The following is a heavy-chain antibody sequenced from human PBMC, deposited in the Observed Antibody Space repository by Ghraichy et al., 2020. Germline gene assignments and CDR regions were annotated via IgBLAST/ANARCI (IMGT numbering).Heavy chain of an antibody. D-gene: IGHD4-17*01. CDR3: ARVPGPVTTSGIDY. CDR2: ITGSGVSI. J-gene: IGHJ4*02. CDR1: GFTSSSFA. V-gene: IGHV3-23*01. Sequence: GGSLRLSCIVSGFTSSSFAMSWVRQAPGKGLQWVSAITGSGVSINYADSVKGRFTISRDNSKNTVFLQMNSLRAEDTAVYYSARVPGPVTTSGIDYWGQGTLVTVSS.